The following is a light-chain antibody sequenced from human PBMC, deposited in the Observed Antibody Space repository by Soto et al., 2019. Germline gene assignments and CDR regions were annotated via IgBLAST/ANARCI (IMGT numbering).Light chain of an antibody. CDR3: KVWHSTSVRV. CDR2: DDR. V-gene: IGLV3-21*02. Sequence: SYELTQPPSVSVAPGQTASITCGGNNIGAKGVHWYQQKNPGQAPVLVVFDDRARPSAIPERFSGSNSGNTAILTISRVEAGDEADYYCKVWHSTSVRVFGGGTKLTVL. CDR1: NIGAKG. J-gene: IGLJ2*01.